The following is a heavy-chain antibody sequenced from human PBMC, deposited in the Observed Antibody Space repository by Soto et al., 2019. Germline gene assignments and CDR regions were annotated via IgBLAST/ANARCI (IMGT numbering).Heavy chain of an antibody. J-gene: IGHJ6*02. CDR1: GFTFISYA. CDR2: ISGSGGST. CDR3: AKIPRGRHHDILTGYRTASHDYGMDV. V-gene: IGHV3-23*01. Sequence: GWSLRLSCASSGFTFISYAMSWVRQAPGKGLEWVSAISGSGGSTYYADSVKGRFTISRDNSKNTLYLQMNSLRAEDTAVYYCAKIPRGRHHDILTGYRTASHDYGMDVWGQGTTVTVSS. D-gene: IGHD3-9*01.